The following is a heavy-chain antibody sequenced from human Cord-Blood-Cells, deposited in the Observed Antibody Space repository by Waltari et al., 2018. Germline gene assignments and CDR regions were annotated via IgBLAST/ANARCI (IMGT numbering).Heavy chain of an antibody. CDR3: ARGRPGAVAFDI. CDR2: NSSSSSYI. Sequence: EVQLVESGGGLVKPGGSMRLSCPASAFTFSSYSMNGVRQTPGKRRVLVSSNSSSSSYIDDADSVKGRFHISRDNAKNSLYLQMNSLRAEDTAVYYCARGRPGAVAFDIWGQGTMVTVSS. V-gene: IGHV3-21*01. J-gene: IGHJ3*02. CDR1: AFTFSSYS. D-gene: IGHD7-27*01.